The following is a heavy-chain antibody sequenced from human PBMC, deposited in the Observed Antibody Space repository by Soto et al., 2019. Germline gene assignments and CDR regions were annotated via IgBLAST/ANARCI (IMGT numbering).Heavy chain of an antibody. CDR2: ISGGGSGA. CDR1: GFTFSDHA. CDR3: AKDLWGYVH. J-gene: IGHJ4*02. V-gene: IGHV3-23*01. Sequence: EVQLLESGGGLVQPGGSLRLSCAASGFTFSDHAMTWVRQAPGKGLEWVSGISGGGSGAYYADSVKGRFTISRDNSTNTLFLQMDSLRAEDTAVYYCAKDLWGYVHWGQGTLVTVSS. D-gene: IGHD3-16*01.